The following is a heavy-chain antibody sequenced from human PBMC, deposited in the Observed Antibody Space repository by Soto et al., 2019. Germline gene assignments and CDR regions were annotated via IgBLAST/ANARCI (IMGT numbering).Heavy chain of an antibody. Sequence: GGSLRLSCAASGFTISSYAMSWVRQAPGKGLEWVSAISGSGGSTYYADSVKGRFTISRDNSKNTLYLQMNSLRAEDTAVYYCAKVVVPAAGPNWFDPWGQGTLVTVSS. CDR3: AKVVVPAAGPNWFDP. CDR1: GFTISSYA. J-gene: IGHJ5*02. D-gene: IGHD2-2*01. CDR2: ISGSGGST. V-gene: IGHV3-23*01.